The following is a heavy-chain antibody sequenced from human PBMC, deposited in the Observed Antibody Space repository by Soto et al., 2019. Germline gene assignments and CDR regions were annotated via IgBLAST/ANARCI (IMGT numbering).Heavy chain of an antibody. CDR3: AKEEDSQALDF. CDR2: ISPFNGNI. J-gene: IGHJ4*02. V-gene: IGHV1-18*01. CDR1: GCTFRNYG. Sequence: ASVKVSCKASGCTFRNYGISWVRQAPGQGLEWMGWISPFNGNIKFGQKFQGRVTMTTDTSTSIAYMELTSLRSDDTAVYYCAKEEDSQALDFWGQGTLVTVSS.